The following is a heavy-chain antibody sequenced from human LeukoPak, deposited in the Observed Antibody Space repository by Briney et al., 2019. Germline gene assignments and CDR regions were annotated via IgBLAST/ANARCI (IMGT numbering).Heavy chain of an antibody. V-gene: IGHV3-23*01. CDR2: ISGSGGST. CDR3: ANGYYYNILTGYYKDRDTNFQY. D-gene: IGHD3-9*01. J-gene: IGHJ4*02. Sequence: RTGGSLRLSCAASGFTFSSYAMSWVRQAPGKGLEWVSAISGSGGSTYHADSVKGRFTISRDNSKNTLSLQMNSLRAEDTAVYYCANGYYYNILTGYYKDRDTNFQYWGQGTLVTVSS. CDR1: GFTFSSYA.